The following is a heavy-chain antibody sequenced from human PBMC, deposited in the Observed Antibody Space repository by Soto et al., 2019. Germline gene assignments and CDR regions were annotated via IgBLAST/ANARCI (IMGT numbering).Heavy chain of an antibody. J-gene: IGHJ5*02. CDR1: GGSISSSSYY. CDR3: ARRKGIKYWFDP. V-gene: IGHV4-39*01. Sequence: PSETLSLTCTVSGGSISSSSYYWGWIRQPPGKGLEWIGSIYYSGSTYYNPSLKSRVTISVDTSKNQFSLKLSSVTAADTAVYYCARRKGIKYWFDPWGQGTLVTLSS. CDR2: IYYSGST. D-gene: IGHD3-10*01.